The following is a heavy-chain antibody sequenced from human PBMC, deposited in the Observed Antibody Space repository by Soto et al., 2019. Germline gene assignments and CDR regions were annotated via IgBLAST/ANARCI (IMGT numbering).Heavy chain of an antibody. Sequence: LSLTCAVSGGSISSSNWWSWVRQPPGKGLEWIGEIYHSGSTNYNPSLKSRVTISVDKSKNQFSLKLSSVTAADTAVYYCARDSRYFDWLGAFDIWGQGTMVTVSS. CDR3: ARDSRYFDWLGAFDI. CDR2: IYHSGST. CDR1: GGSISSSNW. D-gene: IGHD3-9*01. J-gene: IGHJ3*02. V-gene: IGHV4-4*02.